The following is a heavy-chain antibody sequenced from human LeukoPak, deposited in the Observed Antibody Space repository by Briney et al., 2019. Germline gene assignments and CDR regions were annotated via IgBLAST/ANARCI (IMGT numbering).Heavy chain of an antibody. Sequence: SCKASGYTFTSYAMSWVRQAPGKGLEWVSAISGSGGSTYYADSVKGRFTISRDNSKNTLYLQMNSLRAEDTAVYYCAKVSSGWYAYYFDYWGQGTLVTVSS. CDR1: GYTFTSYA. D-gene: IGHD6-19*01. CDR2: ISGSGGST. V-gene: IGHV3-23*01. CDR3: AKVSSGWYAYYFDY. J-gene: IGHJ4*02.